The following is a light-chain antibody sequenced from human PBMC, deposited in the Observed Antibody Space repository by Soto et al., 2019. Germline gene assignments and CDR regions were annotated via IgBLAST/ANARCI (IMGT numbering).Light chain of an antibody. Sequence: QSALTQPASVSGSPGQSITISCTGTSSDVGSYNLVSWYQQHPGKAPKLMIYEGSKRPSGVSNRFSGSKSGNTASLTISGLQAEDEADYYCCSYAGSIYVVFGGGTKLTVL. V-gene: IGLV2-23*01. CDR2: EGS. CDR1: SSDVGSYNL. J-gene: IGLJ2*01. CDR3: CSYAGSIYVV.